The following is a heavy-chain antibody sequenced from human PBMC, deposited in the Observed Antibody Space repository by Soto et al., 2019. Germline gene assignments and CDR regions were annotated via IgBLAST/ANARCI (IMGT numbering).Heavy chain of an antibody. CDR2: TYHRSKWNS. Sequence: PSQTLSLTCVISGDSVSRTSVAWNWIRQSPSRGLEWLGRTYHRSKWNSDYAVSVRGRITINPDTSKSQFSLQLNSVTPEDTAVYYCVRGQFSAFDCWGQGTLVTVSS. J-gene: IGHJ4*02. V-gene: IGHV6-1*01. CDR3: VRGQFSAFDC. CDR1: GDSVSRTSVA.